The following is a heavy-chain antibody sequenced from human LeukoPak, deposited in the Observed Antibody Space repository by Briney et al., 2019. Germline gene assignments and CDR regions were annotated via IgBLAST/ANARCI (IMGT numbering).Heavy chain of an antibody. CDR2: IYYSGTT. Sequence: PSETLSLTCTVSGVSVSSGLYYWSWIRQPPGKGLEWIGYIYYSGTTRYNPSLQSRVTMSLDTSKNQFSLKLSSVTAADTAVYYCARDLRTIYNKENLSWFDPWGQGTLVTVSS. V-gene: IGHV4-61*01. CDR3: ARDLRTIYNKENLSWFDP. D-gene: IGHD3-10*01. J-gene: IGHJ5*02. CDR1: GVSVSSGLYY.